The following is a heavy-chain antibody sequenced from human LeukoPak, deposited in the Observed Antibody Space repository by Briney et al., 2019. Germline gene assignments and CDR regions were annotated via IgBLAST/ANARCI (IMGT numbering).Heavy chain of an antibody. CDR2: IIPIFGTA. CDR1: GDPFSIYA. V-gene: IGHV1-69*06. J-gene: IGHJ4*02. Sequence: GASVNVSYKASGDPFSIYAISWVRQAPGQGLEWMGGIIPIFGTANYAQKLQGRVTITADKSTSTAYMELSSLRSEDTAVYYCARGPNYYGAGSYLDYWGQGTLVTVSS. D-gene: IGHD3-10*01. CDR3: ARGPNYYGAGSYLDY.